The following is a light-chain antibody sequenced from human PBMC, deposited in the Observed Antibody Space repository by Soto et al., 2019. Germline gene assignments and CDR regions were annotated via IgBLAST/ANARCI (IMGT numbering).Light chain of an antibody. CDR1: SSNIGAGYD. CDR2: GNS. CDR3: QSYDSSLSRYV. J-gene: IGLJ1*01. V-gene: IGLV1-40*01. Sequence: QSVLTQPPAVSGAPGQRVTISCTGSSSNIGAGYDVHWYQQLPGTAPKLLIYGNSNRPSGVPDRFSGSKSGTSASLAITGLQAEDEADYYCQSYDSSLSRYVFGPGTKVPVL.